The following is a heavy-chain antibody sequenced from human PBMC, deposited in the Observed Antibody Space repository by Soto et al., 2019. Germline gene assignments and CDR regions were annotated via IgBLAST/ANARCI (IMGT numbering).Heavy chain of an antibody. CDR2: ISYDGSNK. V-gene: IGHV3-30-3*01. D-gene: IGHD3-3*01. CDR1: GFTFSSYA. J-gene: IGHJ4*02. CDR3: ARDKRDLRFLEWSYFFDF. Sequence: AGGSLRLSCAASGFTFSSYAMHWVRQAPGKGLEWVAVISYDGSNKYYADSVKGRFTISRDNSKNTLYLQMNSLRAEDTAVYYCARDKRDLRFLEWSYFFDFCGQGTLVTVYS.